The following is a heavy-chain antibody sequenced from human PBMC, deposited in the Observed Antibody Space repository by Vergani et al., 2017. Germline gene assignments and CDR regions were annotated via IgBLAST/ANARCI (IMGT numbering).Heavy chain of an antibody. CDR2: INCNSGCT. D-gene: IGHD6-19*01. Sequence: VQLVQSGAAVKEPGASVKVSCKASGYTFTAHYLYWVRQAPGQGLQYMGRINCNSGCTNYAQQFQGRLTMTRGTSITTAYMELSRLTADEQAVYYCAREVDGWFDPWGQGTLVTVSS. J-gene: IGHJ5*02. CDR3: AREVDGWFDP. CDR1: GYTFTAHY. V-gene: IGHV1-2*06.